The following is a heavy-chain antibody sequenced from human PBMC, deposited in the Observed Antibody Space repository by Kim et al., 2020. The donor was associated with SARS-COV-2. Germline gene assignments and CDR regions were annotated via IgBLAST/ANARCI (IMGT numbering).Heavy chain of an antibody. D-gene: IGHD3-10*01. CDR3: ARDKGYGSGSPPSYYYYYYMDV. Sequence: ASVKVSCKASGYTFTSYGISWVRQAPGQGLEWMGWISAYNGNTNYAQKLQGRVTMTTDTSTSTAYMELRSLRSDDTAVYYCARDKGYGSGSPPSYYYYYYMDVWGKETTVTVS. J-gene: IGHJ6*03. V-gene: IGHV1-18*01. CDR2: ISAYNGNT. CDR1: GYTFTSYG.